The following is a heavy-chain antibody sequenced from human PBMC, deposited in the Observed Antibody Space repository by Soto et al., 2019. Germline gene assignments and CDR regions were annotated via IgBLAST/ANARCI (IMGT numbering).Heavy chain of an antibody. CDR1: GGSFSGYY. CDR2: INHSGST. CDR3: ARAYCGGDCFDAFDI. Sequence: PSETLSLTCAVYGGSFSGYYWSWIRQPPGKGLEWIGEINHSGSTNYNPSLKSQVTISVDTSKNQFSLKLSSVTAADTAVYYCARAYCGGDCFDAFDIWGQGTMVTVSS. V-gene: IGHV4-34*01. J-gene: IGHJ3*02. D-gene: IGHD2-21*02.